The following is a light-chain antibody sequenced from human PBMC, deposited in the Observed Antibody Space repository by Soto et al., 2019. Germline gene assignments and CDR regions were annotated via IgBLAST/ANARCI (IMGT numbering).Light chain of an antibody. CDR1: SSDVGAYNH. J-gene: IGLJ1*01. CDR3: NSHTISNTRV. V-gene: IGLV2-14*01. Sequence: QSLRAEPASVSLSPGQSITISCTGTSSDVGAYNHVSWYQHHPGKAPKLMIYDVSNRPSGVSNRFSGSKSGYTASLTISGLLAEDEADYYCNSHTISNTRVFGTGTKVTVL. CDR2: DVS.